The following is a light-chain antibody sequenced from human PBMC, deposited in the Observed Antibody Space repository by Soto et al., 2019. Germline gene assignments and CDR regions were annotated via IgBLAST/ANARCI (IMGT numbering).Light chain of an antibody. CDR1: QSVLYSSSNKNY. CDR2: WAS. Sequence: DIVMTQSPDSLAVSLGERATINCKSSQSVLYSSSNKNYLAWYQQKPGQPPKPLIYWASTRESGVPDRFSGSGSGTDFTLTISSLQAEDVAIYYCQQYYSTPRTFGQGTKVDIK. V-gene: IGKV4-1*01. J-gene: IGKJ1*01. CDR3: QQYYSTPRT.